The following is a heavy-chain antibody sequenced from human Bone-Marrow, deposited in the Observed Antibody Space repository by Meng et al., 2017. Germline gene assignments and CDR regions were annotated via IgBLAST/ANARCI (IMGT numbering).Heavy chain of an antibody. D-gene: IGHD1-26*01. Sequence: QVQLVHSGGEVKKPGSSVKVSCKASGGTFSSYAISWVRQAPGQGLEWMGGIIPIFGTANYAQKFQGKVTITTDESTSTAYMELSSLRSEDTAVYYCASGLSGSYQNWFDPWGQGTLVTVSS. CDR3: ASGLSGSYQNWFDP. CDR2: IIPIFGTA. J-gene: IGHJ5*02. CDR1: GGTFSSYA. V-gene: IGHV1-69*05.